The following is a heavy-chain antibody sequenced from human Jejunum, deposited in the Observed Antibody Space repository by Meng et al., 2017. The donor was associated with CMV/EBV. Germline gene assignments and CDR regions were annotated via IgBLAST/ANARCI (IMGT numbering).Heavy chain of an antibody. V-gene: IGHV3-53*01. CDR2: ICNHEKP. CDR3: AVGDDSRKVAY. J-gene: IGHJ4*02. CDR1: GFTVSITH. Sequence: CAISGFTVSITHMNWVRQAPGKGLEWVSVICNHEKPDYADSVKGRFTISTDNGKRTLFLQMNNLIAEDTAIYYCAVGDDSRKVAYWGLGTLVTVSS. D-gene: IGHD2-21*02.